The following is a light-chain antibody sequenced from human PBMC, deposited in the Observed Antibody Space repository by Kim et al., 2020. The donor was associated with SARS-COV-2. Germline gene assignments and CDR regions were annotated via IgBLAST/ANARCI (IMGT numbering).Light chain of an antibody. CDR3: QQSYSTPPT. CDR1: QSISSQ. Sequence: TSREDRCTITGRASQSISSQLKWYQQKPGKSPKLLIYAASSFHSGVPSRFSGSGSGTEFPLTISSLQPEDFATSYCQQSYSTPPTFGQGTKVDI. V-gene: IGKV1-39*01. CDR2: AAS. J-gene: IGKJ1*01.